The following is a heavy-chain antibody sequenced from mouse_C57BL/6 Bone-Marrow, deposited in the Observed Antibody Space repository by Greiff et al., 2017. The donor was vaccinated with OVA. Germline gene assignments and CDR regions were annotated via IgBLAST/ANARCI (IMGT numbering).Heavy chain of an antibody. J-gene: IGHJ2*01. V-gene: IGHV1-59*01. CDR2: IDPSDSYT. Sequence: QVQLKQPGAELVRPGPSVKLSCKASGYTFTSYWMHWVKQRPGQGLEWIGVIDPSDSYTNYNQKFEGKATLTVDTSSSTAYMQLSSLTSEDSAVYYCARIYYFDYWGQGTTLTVSS. CDR3: ARIYYFDY. CDR1: GYTFTSYW.